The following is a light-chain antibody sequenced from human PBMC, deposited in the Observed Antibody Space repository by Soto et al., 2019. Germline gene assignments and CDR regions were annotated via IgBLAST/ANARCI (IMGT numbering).Light chain of an antibody. CDR3: QHYSFDSQT. CDR1: QNINYW. Sequence: DIQMTQSPATVSASVGDRVTITCRSSQNINYWLAWYQQRPGSAPKLLIYDVSTLQSGVPSRFSGSHSGTDFTLPISPLQPDDFATYCCQHYSFDSQTFGQGTKVEVK. J-gene: IGKJ1*01. CDR2: DVS. V-gene: IGKV1-5*01.